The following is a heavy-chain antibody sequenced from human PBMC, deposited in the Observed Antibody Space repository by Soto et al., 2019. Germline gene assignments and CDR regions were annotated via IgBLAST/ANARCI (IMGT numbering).Heavy chain of an antibody. V-gene: IGHV1-18*01. CDR1: GYTFTSYG. CDR2: ISAYNGNT. CDR3: ARDGVDTATGYYYGMDV. J-gene: IGHJ6*02. Sequence: QVQLVQSGAEVKKPGASVKVSCKASGYTFTSYGISWVRQAPGQGLEWMGWISAYNGNTNYAQKLQGRVTMTTVTSTSTADMELRSLRSDDTAVYYCARDGVDTATGYYYGMDVWCQGTTVTVSS. D-gene: IGHD5-18*01.